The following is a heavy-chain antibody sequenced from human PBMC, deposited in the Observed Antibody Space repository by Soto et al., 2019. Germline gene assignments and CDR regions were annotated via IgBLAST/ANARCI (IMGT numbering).Heavy chain of an antibody. J-gene: IGHJ5*01. CDR1: GGTFSNFA. V-gene: IGHV1-69*01. CDR3: ARDFGLRSCVAS. CDR2: IIPMFGAA. D-gene: IGHD2-15*01. Sequence: QVQLVQSGAEAKKPGSSVKVSCTASGGTFSNFAISWVRQAPGPGLEWMGGIIPMFGAADYAQAFQGRVTITADESTSTAYMELSSLRSEDTAMYYCARDFGLRSCVASWGQGSQVTVSS.